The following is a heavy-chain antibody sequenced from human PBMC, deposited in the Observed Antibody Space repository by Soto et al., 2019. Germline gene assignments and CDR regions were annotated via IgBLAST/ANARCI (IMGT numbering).Heavy chain of an antibody. CDR3: ARDRSLSGDYEDDAFDI. CDR2: IIPILGIA. CDR1: GGTFSSYT. D-gene: IGHD4-17*01. Sequence: QVQLVQSGAEVKKTGASVKVSCKASGGTFSSYTISWVRQAPGQGLEWMRRIIPILGIANYAQKFQGRGTITANKSSSTAYMELSSLISEDTVVYYCARDRSLSGDYEDDAFDIWGQGTMVTVSS. J-gene: IGHJ3*02. V-gene: IGHV1-69*08.